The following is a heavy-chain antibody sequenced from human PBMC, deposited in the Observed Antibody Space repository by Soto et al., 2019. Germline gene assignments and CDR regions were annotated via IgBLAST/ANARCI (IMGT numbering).Heavy chain of an antibody. J-gene: IGHJ3*02. CDR3: ARGAKPYSSGRDVLDI. Sequence: PGGSLSLSCAASGSTFSDNYMSWIRQAPGKGLEWISYISGGGGTTHYADSVKGRFTISRDNAKNSLYLQMNNLRVEDTAVYYCARGAKPYSSGRDVLDIWGQGTMVTVSS. D-gene: IGHD6-19*01. CDR2: ISGGGGTT. V-gene: IGHV3-11*01. CDR1: GSTFSDNY.